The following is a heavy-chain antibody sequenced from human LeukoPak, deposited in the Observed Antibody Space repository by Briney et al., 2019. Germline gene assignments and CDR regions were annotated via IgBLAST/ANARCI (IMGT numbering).Heavy chain of an antibody. CDR2: IYHSGST. CDR1: GGSISSGGYS. V-gene: IGHV4-30-2*01. Sequence: SETLSLTCAVSGGSISSGGYSWSWIRQPPGKGLEWIGYIYHSGSTYCNPSLKSRVTISVDRSKNQFSLKLSSVTAADTAVYYCASLYGDYADYWGQGTLVTVSS. CDR3: ASLYGDYADY. J-gene: IGHJ4*02. D-gene: IGHD4-17*01.